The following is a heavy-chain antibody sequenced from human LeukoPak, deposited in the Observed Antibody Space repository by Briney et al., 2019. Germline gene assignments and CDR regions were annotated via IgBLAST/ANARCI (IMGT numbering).Heavy chain of an antibody. CDR1: GYTFTSDG. CDR2: ISAYNGNT. V-gene: IGHV1-18*01. Sequence: GASVKVSCKASGYTFTSDGISWVRQGPGQGLEWMGWISAYNGNTNYAQKLQGRVTMTTDTSTRTAYMELRSLRSDDTAVYYCARASLWYGDAHFDYWGQGTLVTVSS. D-gene: IGHD4-17*01. J-gene: IGHJ4*02. CDR3: ARASLWYGDAHFDY.